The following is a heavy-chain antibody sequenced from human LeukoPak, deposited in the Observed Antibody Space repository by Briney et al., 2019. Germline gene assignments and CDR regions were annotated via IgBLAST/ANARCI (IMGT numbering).Heavy chain of an antibody. Sequence: ASVKVSCKASGYTFTTYYMHWVRQAPGQGLEWMGVIDPSGGSATYAQKFQGRITKTRETSTRTVYMELNSLRSEDTAVYYCARRVYCSSASCYHYSYYMDVWGKGTTVTVSS. V-gene: IGHV1-46*03. CDR2: IDPSGGSA. J-gene: IGHJ6*03. CDR3: ARRVYCSSASCYHYSYYMDV. D-gene: IGHD2-2*01. CDR1: GYTFTTYY.